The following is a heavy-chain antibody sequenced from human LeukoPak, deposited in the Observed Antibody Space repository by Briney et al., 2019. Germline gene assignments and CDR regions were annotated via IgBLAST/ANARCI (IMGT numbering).Heavy chain of an antibody. J-gene: IGHJ6*03. CDR1: GGSISSGSYY. V-gene: IGHV4-39*01. CDR2: LYHSDSA. Sequence: ASQTLSLTCTVSGGSISSGSYYWVWIRQPPGRGLEWIGSLYHSDSAYYNTSLRSRVSMSVDTSKNQFSLTLSFVTAADTAVYYCARQHDSYYYYYIDVWGSGTTVTVSS. CDR3: ARQHDSYYYYYIDV.